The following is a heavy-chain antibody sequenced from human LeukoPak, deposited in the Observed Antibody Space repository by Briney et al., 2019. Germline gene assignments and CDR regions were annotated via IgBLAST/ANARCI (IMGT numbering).Heavy chain of an antibody. J-gene: IGHJ4*02. D-gene: IGHD6-13*01. CDR2: IYYSGST. CDR3: AIVGEQQLVFFFDY. CDR1: GGSMYSYY. V-gene: IGHV4-59*01. Sequence: SETLSLTCTVSGGSMYSYYWSWIRQPPGKGLEWIGYIYYSGSTNYNPSLKSRVTISIDTSKNQFSLKLSSVTAADTAVYYCAIVGEQQLVFFFDYWGQGFLATVSS.